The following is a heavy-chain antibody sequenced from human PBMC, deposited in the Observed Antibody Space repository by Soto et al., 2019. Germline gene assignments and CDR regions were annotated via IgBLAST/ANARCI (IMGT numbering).Heavy chain of an antibody. CDR2: INPNSGGT. V-gene: IGHV1-2*04. J-gene: IGHJ6*03. CDR1: GYTFTGYY. CDR3: ARGGAAAALGSYYYYYMDF. D-gene: IGHD6-13*01. Sequence: ASVKVSCKASGYTFTGYYMHWVRQAPGQGLEWMGWINPNSGGTNYAQKFQGWVTMTRDTSISTAYMELSRLRSDDTAVYYWARGGAAAALGSYYYYYMDFWGKGTMVTVAS.